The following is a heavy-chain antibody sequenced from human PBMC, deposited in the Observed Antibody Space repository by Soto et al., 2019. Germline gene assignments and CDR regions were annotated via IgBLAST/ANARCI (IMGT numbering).Heavy chain of an antibody. CDR3: AKSYRRLPPYYYYYYGMDV. CDR2: ISGSGGST. V-gene: IGHV3-23*01. J-gene: IGHJ6*02. Sequence: GGSLRLSCAASGFTFNSYAMSWVRQAPGKGLEWVSAISGSGGSTYYADSVKGRFTISRDNSKNTLYLQMNSLRAEDTAVYYCAKSYRRLPPYYYYYYGMDVWGQGTTVTVSS. D-gene: IGHD4-17*01. CDR1: GFTFNSYA.